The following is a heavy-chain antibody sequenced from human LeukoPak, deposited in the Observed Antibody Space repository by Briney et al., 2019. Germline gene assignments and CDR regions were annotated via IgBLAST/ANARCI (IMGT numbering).Heavy chain of an antibody. CDR1: GFTFSSYA. D-gene: IGHD3-10*01. CDR3: VRGSGSYYPENFDY. J-gene: IGHJ4*02. CDR2: ISGSGGST. Sequence: GGSLRLSCAASGFTFSSYAMSWVRQAPGKGLEWVSAISGSGGSTYYADSVKGRFTISRDNSKNTLYLQMNSLRAEDTAVYYYVRGSGSYYPENFDYWGQGTLVTVSS. V-gene: IGHV3-23*01.